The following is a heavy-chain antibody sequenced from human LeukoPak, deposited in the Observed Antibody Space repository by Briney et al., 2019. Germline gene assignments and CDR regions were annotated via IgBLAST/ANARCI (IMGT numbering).Heavy chain of an antibody. CDR1: GGSFSDYY. Sequence: PSETLSLTCAVYGGSFSDYYWSWIRQPPGKGLEWIGYIFHSGSTYYNPSLKSRVTISVDRSKNQFSLKLSSVTAADTAVYYCARVGSGDWGQGTLVTVSS. V-gene: IGHV4-34*12. J-gene: IGHJ4*02. D-gene: IGHD3-10*01. CDR3: ARVGSGD. CDR2: IFHSGST.